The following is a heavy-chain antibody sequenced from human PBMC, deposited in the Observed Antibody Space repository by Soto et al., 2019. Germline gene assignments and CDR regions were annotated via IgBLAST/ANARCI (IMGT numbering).Heavy chain of an antibody. D-gene: IGHD3-10*01. CDR2: IWYHGRSQ. CDR3: ARWGRDMDV. V-gene: IGHV3-33*01. J-gene: IGHJ6*02. Sequence: QVQLVESGGGGVQPGRSLRLSCAATGFNFSSYGMHWVRQAPGKGLEWVAVIWYHGRSQFYADSVQGRFTISRDNSKNTRYLHMNSLRAEDTAVYYCARWGRDMDVWGQGTTVTVSS. CDR1: GFNFSSYG.